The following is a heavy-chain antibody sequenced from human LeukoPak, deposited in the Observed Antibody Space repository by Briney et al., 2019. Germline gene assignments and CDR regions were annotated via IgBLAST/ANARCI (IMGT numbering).Heavy chain of an antibody. CDR1: GRSISSSSYY. V-gene: IGHV4-39*01. Sequence: PSETLSLTCTVSGRSISSSSYYWGWIRQPPGKGLEWIGSIYYSGSTYYNPSLKSRVTISVDTSKNQFSLKLSSVTAADTAVYYCARRTTIFGVVGYFDYWGQGTLVTVSS. J-gene: IGHJ4*02. D-gene: IGHD3-3*01. CDR3: ARRTTIFGVVGYFDY. CDR2: IYYSGST.